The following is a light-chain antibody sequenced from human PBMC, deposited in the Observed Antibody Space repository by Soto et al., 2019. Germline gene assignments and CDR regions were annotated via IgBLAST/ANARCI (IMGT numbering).Light chain of an antibody. CDR1: QNIGTF. V-gene: IGKV1-39*01. J-gene: IGKJ1*01. CDR2: GAS. CDR3: QQVYNAPRT. Sequence: DIQMTQSPSSLSASVGDRVTITCRASQNIGTFLNWYQQKSGKAPDLLISGASILLSGVPSRFSGSGSGTSFTLPISDLQPEDFATYHCQQVYNAPRTFGPGTKVEVK.